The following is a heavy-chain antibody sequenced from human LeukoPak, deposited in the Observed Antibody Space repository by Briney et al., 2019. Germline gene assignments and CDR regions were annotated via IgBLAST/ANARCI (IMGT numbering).Heavy chain of an antibody. D-gene: IGHD5-12*01. V-gene: IGHV4-39*07. Sequence: SETLSLTCTVSGGSISSGGYYWSWIRQPPGKGLEWIGSIYHSGSTYYNPSLKSRVTISVDTSKNQFSLKLSSVTAADTAVYYCARVGYSGYDFPFDYWGQGTLVTVSS. J-gene: IGHJ4*02. CDR3: ARVGYSGYDFPFDY. CDR1: GGSISSGGYY. CDR2: IYHSGST.